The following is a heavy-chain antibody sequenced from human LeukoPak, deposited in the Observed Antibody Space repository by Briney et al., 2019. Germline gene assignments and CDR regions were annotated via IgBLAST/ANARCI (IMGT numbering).Heavy chain of an antibody. CDR3: AKDGGFIVVVPAASFDP. CDR2: ISGSGGST. Sequence: GGSLRLSCAASGFTFSNAWMSWVRQAPGKGLEWVSAISGSGGSTYYADSVKGRFTISRDNSKNTLYLQMNSLRAEDTAVYYCAKDGGFIVVVPAASFDPWGQGTLVTVSS. CDR1: GFTFSNAW. J-gene: IGHJ5*02. V-gene: IGHV3-23*01. D-gene: IGHD2-2*01.